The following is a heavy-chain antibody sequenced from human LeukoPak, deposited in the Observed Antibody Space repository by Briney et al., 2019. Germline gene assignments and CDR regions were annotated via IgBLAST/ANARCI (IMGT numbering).Heavy chain of an antibody. CDR3: ARQPTHSSGGGNCFDP. CDR1: GFTFSSYW. D-gene: IGHD6-19*01. CDR2: IKQDGSEK. V-gene: IGHV3-7*01. Sequence: GGSLRLSCAASGFTFSSYWMSWVRQAPGKGLEWVANIKQDGSEKYYVDSVKGRFTISRDNAKNSLYLQMNSLRAEDTAVYYCARQPTHSSGGGNCFDPWGQGTLVTVSS. J-gene: IGHJ5*02.